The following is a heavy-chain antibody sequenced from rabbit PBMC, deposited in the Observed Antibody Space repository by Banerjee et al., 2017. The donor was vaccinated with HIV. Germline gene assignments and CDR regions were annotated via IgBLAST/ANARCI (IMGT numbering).Heavy chain of an antibody. CDR2: IDPIFGST. D-gene: IGHD2-1*01. CDR3: ARDRYSYDDYGDPISSTRLDL. J-gene: IGHJ3*01. Sequence: WVRQAPGKGLEWIGYIDPIFGSTYYATWVDGRFTISSHNAQNTLYLQLNSLTAADTATYFCARDRYSYDDYGDPISSTRLDLWGPGTLVTVS. V-gene: IGHV1S7*01.